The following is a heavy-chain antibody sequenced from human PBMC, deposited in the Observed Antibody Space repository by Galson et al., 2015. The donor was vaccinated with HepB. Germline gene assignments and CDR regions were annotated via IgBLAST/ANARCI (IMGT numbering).Heavy chain of an antibody. CDR2: INPSGGYT. D-gene: IGHD1-26*01. V-gene: IGHV1-46*01. CDR3: AMNGAKDTCVLRVLDF. J-gene: IGHJ3*01. CDR1: GYNFTRDF. Sequence: AVKVSCKASGYNFTRDFIHWVRQAPGQGLEWMGIINPSGGYTSYAQKFKGRVTMTRDTSTNTIYMELSSLRSEDTAVYYCAMNGAKDTCVLRVLDFCGRGAMCIVSS.